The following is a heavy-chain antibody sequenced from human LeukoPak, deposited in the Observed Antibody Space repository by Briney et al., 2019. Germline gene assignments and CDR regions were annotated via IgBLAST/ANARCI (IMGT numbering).Heavy chain of an antibody. D-gene: IGHD2-2*01. CDR2: IPYDGSNK. V-gene: IGHV3-30-3*01. CDR1: GFTFSSYW. J-gene: IGHJ6*02. CDR3: ARDRYQLLRRWYYGMDV. Sequence: SGGSLRLSCAASGFTFSSYWMSWVRQAPGKGLEWVAVIPYDGSNKYYADSVKGRFTISRDNSKNTLYLQMNSLRAEDTAVYYCARDRYQLLRRWYYGMDVWGQGTTVTVSS.